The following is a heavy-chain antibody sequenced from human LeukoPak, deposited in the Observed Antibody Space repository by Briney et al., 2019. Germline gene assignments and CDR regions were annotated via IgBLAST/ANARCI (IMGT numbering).Heavy chain of an antibody. CDR1: GLTFSSYS. Sequence: GGSLRLSCPASGLTFSSYSMNWVRQAPGNGLEWVSSISSSSSYIDYADAVTGRFTIYRDNAKNTVFLQMSSLRAEDTALYYCARKSASGNYPLDYWGEGTLVTVSS. CDR2: ISSSSSYI. CDR3: ARKSASGNYPLDY. V-gene: IGHV3-21*04. D-gene: IGHD3-10*01. J-gene: IGHJ4*02.